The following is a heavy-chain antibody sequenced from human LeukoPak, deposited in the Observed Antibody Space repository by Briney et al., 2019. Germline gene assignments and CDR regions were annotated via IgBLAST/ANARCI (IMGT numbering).Heavy chain of an antibody. CDR2: INHSGST. CDR3: ARGDFRGFYYYYYGMDV. J-gene: IGHJ6*02. Sequence: SSETLSLTCAVYGGSFSGYYWSWIRQPPGKGLEWIGEINHSGSTNYNPSLKSRVTISVDTSKNQFSLKLSSVTAADTAVYYCARGDFRGFYYYYYGMDVWGQGTTVTVSS. CDR1: GGSFSGYY. V-gene: IGHV4-34*01. D-gene: IGHD3-3*01.